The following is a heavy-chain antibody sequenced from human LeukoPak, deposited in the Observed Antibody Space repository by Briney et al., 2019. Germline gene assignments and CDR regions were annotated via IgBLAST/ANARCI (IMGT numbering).Heavy chain of an antibody. CDR2: VFPSRNT. CDR3: ASGNYGDYFDY. CDR1: GPSTSSVYY. V-gene: IGHV4-38-2*01. D-gene: IGHD4-17*01. Sequence: SETLSLTCAFSGPSTSSVYYWAWIRQPPGKGLEWVGSVFPSRNTYYKPSLKSRVNISLDTSKNHFSLNLTSVTATDTAVYFCASGNYGDYFDYWGQGTPVTVSS. J-gene: IGHJ4*02.